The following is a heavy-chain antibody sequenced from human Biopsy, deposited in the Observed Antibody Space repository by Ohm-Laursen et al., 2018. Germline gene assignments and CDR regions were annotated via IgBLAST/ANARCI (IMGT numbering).Heavy chain of an antibody. CDR1: GGTFNTYA. Sequence: SVKVSCQASGGTFNTYAVSWVRQAPGHGLEWMGGIVPILGTPHYAQRLQDRVTISADKSTSTASVEVNSLTYDDTAVYYCATMQLPGYTYGSCDGLEVWGQGTTVIVSS. V-gene: IGHV1-69*10. D-gene: IGHD5-18*01. J-gene: IGHJ6*02. CDR2: IVPILGTP. CDR3: ATMQLPGYTYGSCDGLEV.